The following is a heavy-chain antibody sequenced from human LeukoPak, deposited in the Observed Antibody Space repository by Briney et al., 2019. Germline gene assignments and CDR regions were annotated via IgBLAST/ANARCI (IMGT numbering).Heavy chain of an antibody. CDR3: SLARSGYRHGMGV. Sequence: SQTLSLTCTISGDSVSSISVAWNWIRQSPSRGLEWLGRTYYRSKWYYEYAVSVKRLINISPHTSMNQFSLQLTSVTPEDTAVYYCSLARSGYRHGMGVWAQGPTVTVSS. J-gene: IGHJ6*02. CDR1: GDSVSSISVA. D-gene: IGHD5-18*01. V-gene: IGHV6-1*01. CDR2: TYYRSKWYY.